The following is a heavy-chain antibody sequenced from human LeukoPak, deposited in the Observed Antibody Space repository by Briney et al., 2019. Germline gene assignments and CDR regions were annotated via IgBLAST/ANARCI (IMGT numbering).Heavy chain of an antibody. CDR3: ARDPITYYYGSGSPGYFDY. CDR1: GFTFSSYS. V-gene: IGHV3-48*01. Sequence: HPGGSLRLSCAASGFTFSSYSMNWVRQAPGKGLEWASYISSSSSTIYYADSVKGRFTISRDNAKNSLYLQMNSLRAEDTAVYYCARDPITYYYGSGSPGYFDYWGQGTLVTVSS. J-gene: IGHJ4*02. D-gene: IGHD3-10*01. CDR2: ISSSSSTI.